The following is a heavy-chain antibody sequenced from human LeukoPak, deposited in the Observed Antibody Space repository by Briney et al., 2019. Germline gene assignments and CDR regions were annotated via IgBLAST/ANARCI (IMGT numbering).Heavy chain of an antibody. D-gene: IGHD1-26*01. CDR1: GFTFSSYS. Sequence: GGSLRLSCAASGFTFSSYSMNWVRQAPGKGLEWVSYISSSSSTIYYADSVKGRFTISRDNAKNSLYLQMNSLRAEDTAVYYCARDSGVGSFGAFDIWGQGTMITVSS. V-gene: IGHV3-48*01. CDR2: ISSSSSTI. J-gene: IGHJ3*02. CDR3: ARDSGVGSFGAFDI.